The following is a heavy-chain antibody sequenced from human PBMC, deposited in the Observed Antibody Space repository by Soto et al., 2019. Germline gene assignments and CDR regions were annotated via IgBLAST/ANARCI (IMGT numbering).Heavy chain of an antibody. D-gene: IGHD1-7*01. J-gene: IGHJ4*02. CDR1: GFTFSNYW. CDR2: IKEDGSKQ. CDR3: ARGTRNPGLDN. V-gene: IGHV3-7*03. Sequence: LRLSCAASGFTFSNYWMNWVRQAPGKGLEWVGNIKEDGSKQGYVDSVRGRFTISRDNAKNSLYLQINSLRAEDTAVYYCARGTRNPGLDNWGQGTLVTVSS.